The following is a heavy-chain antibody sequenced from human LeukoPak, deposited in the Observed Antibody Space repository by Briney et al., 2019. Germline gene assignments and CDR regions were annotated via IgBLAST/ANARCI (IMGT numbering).Heavy chain of an antibody. V-gene: IGHV3-53*01. CDR1: GFTVSSNY. CDR3: ASLGGRYPNWFDP. D-gene: IGHD1-26*01. CDR2: IYSGGST. J-gene: IGHJ5*02. Sequence: GGSLRLSCAVSGFTVSSNYMSWVRQAPGKGLEWVSVIYSGGSTFYANPVKGRFTTSRDNSKNTLYLQMNSLRAEDTAVYYCASLGGRYPNWFDPWGQGTLVTVSS.